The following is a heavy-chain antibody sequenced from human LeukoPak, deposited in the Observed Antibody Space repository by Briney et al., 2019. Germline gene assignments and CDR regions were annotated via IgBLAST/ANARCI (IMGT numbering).Heavy chain of an antibody. D-gene: IGHD6-13*01. CDR3: ARGLSRYSSSWLLFDY. V-gene: IGHV3-20*04. J-gene: IGHJ4*02. Sequence: PGGSLRLSCAASGFTFDVYGMSWVRQAPGKGLEWVSGINWNGGSTGYADSVKGRFTISRDNAKNSLYLQMNSLRAEDTALYYCARGLSRYSSSWLLFDYWGQGTLVTVSS. CDR2: INWNGGST. CDR1: GFTFDVYG.